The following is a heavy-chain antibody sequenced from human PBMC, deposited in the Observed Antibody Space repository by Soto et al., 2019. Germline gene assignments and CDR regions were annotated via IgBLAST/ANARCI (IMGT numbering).Heavy chain of an antibody. CDR3: ASFSGYYEYHCFDP. V-gene: IGHV4-4*02. D-gene: IGHD3-22*01. J-gene: IGHJ5*02. CDR1: GGSISSSNW. Sequence: SETLSLTCAVSGGSISSSNWWSWVRQPPGKGLEWIGEIYHSGSTNYNPSLKSRVTISVDKSKNQFSLKLSSVTAADTAVYYCASFSGYYEYHCFDPWGQGTLVTVS. CDR2: IYHSGST.